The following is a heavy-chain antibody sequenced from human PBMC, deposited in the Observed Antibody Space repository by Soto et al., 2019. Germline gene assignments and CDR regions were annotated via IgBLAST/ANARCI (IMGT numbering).Heavy chain of an antibody. CDR2: ITPFNGNT. V-gene: IGHV1-45*02. D-gene: IGHD4-17*01. J-gene: IGHJ5*02. Sequence: ASVKVSCKASGYTFTYRYLHWVRQAPGQALEWMGWITPFNGNTNYAQKFQDRVTITRDRSMSTAYMELSSLRSEDTAMYYCARGQVYGDYDWFDPWGQGTLVTVSS. CDR3: ARGQVYGDYDWFDP. CDR1: GYTFTYRY.